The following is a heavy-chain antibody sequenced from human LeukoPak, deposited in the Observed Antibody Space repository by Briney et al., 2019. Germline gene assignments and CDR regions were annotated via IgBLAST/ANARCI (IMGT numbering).Heavy chain of an antibody. J-gene: IGHJ5*02. D-gene: IGHD3-22*01. V-gene: IGHV3-30*18. Sequence: QPGGSLRLSCAASGFTFSSYGMHWVRQAPGKGLEWVAVISYDGSNKYYADSVKGRFTISRDNSKNTLYLQMNSLRAEDTAVYYCAKDTDYYDSSTNWFDPWGQGTLVTVSS. CDR1: GFTFSSYG. CDR3: AKDTDYYDSSTNWFDP. CDR2: ISYDGSNK.